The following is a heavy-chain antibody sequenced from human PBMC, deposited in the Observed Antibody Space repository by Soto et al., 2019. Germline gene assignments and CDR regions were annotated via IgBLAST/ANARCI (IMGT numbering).Heavy chain of an antibody. J-gene: IGHJ4*01. D-gene: IGHD6-6*01. CDR2: INPNTGDR. CDR3: ARSLSTIGARPDY. Sequence: ASVKVSCKASGYTFTGYFMHWVRQAPGQGLEWMGWINPNTGDRNYAQKFRGRVTVTRDTSISTAYMELSGLTSADTAVYYCARSLSTIGARPDYWGHGTLVTVSS. CDR1: GYTFTGYF. V-gene: IGHV1-2*02.